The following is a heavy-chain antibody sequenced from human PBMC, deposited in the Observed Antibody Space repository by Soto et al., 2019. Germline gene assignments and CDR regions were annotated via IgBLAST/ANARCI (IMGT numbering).Heavy chain of an antibody. J-gene: IGHJ4*02. D-gene: IGHD3-10*01. CDR1: GASISSGNYY. CDR2: IYYTGST. CDR3: ARGREEAGGPFDY. Sequence: QVQLQESGPGLVKPSQTLSLTCSVSGASISSGNYYWSWIRQHPGKGLEWIGYIYYTGSTYYNPALRSRITRSEDMSKNHFSLRLSSVTAADTAVYYCARGREEAGGPFDYWGQGTLVTVSS. V-gene: IGHV4-31*03.